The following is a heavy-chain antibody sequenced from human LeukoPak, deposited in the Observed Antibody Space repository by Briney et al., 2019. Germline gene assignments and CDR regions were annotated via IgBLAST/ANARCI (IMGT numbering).Heavy chain of an antibody. CDR1: GGSFSGYY. D-gene: IGHD2-15*01. Sequence: SETLSLACAVYGGSFSGYYWSWIRQPPGKGLEWIGEINHSGSTNYNPSLKSRVTISVDTSKNQFSLKLSSVTAADTAVYYCARYYCSGGSCYGNCFDPWGQGTLVTVSS. V-gene: IGHV4-34*01. CDR3: ARYYCSGGSCYGNCFDP. CDR2: INHSGST. J-gene: IGHJ5*02.